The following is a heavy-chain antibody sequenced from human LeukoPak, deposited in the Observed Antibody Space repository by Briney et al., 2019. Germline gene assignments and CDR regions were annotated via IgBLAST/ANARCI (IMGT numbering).Heavy chain of an antibody. CDR3: AVSGAGIAAYWFDP. J-gene: IGHJ5*02. Sequence: SETLSLSCAVYGGSFSGYYWSWIRQPPGKGLEWIGEINHSGSTNYNPSLKSRVTISVDTSKNQFSLKLSSVTAADTAVYYCAVSGAGIAAYWFDPWGQGTLVTVSS. CDR2: INHSGST. V-gene: IGHV4-34*01. CDR1: GGSFSGYY. D-gene: IGHD6-13*01.